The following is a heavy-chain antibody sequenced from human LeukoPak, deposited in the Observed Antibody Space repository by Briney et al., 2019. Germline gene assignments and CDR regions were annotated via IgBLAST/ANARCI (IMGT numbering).Heavy chain of an antibody. CDR2: ISGSGNRT. D-gene: IGHD1-26*01. CDR1: GFTVGSNY. CDR3: AKLRQLLPYDFEY. Sequence: GGSLRLSCAASGFTVGSNYMSWVRQAPGKGLEWVSAISGSGNRTFYADSVKGWFTISRDNSKNTVYLQLNSLRAEDTAVYYCAKLRQLLPYDFEYWGQGTLVTVSS. V-gene: IGHV3-23*01. J-gene: IGHJ4*02.